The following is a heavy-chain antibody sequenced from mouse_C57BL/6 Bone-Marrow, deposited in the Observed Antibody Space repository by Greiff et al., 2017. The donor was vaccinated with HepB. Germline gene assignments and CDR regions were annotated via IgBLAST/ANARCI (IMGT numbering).Heavy chain of an antibody. Sequence: VQLQQPGAELVKPGASVKLSCKASGYTFTSYWMHWVKQRPGQGLEWIGMIHPNSGSTNYNEKFKSKATLTVVKSSSTAYMQLSSLTSEDSAVYYCAREGGLLYYYAMDYWGQGTSVTVSS. CDR3: AREGGLLYYYAMDY. V-gene: IGHV1-64*01. D-gene: IGHD2-13*01. CDR1: GYTFTSYW. CDR2: IHPNSGST. J-gene: IGHJ4*01.